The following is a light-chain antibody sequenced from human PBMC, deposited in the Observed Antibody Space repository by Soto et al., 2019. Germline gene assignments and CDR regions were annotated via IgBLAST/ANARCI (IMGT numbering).Light chain of an antibody. CDR2: GAS. CDR3: QQYNNWPPGT. V-gene: IGKV3-15*01. Sequence: VLTQSPATLSVSPGERATLSCRASQSVSSKLAWYQQKSGQAPRLLIYGASTRATGIPDRFSGSGSGTDFTLTISSLQSEDFAVYYCQQYNNWPPGTFGQGTKVDIK. J-gene: IGKJ2*01. CDR1: QSVSSK.